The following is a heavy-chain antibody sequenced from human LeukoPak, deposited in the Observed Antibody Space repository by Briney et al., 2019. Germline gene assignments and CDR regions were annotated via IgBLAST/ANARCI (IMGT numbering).Heavy chain of an antibody. CDR3: VKGPYYDILTGYSFDY. V-gene: IGHV3-64D*06. D-gene: IGHD3-9*01. J-gene: IGHJ4*02. Sequence: GGSLRLSCSASGFTFSSYAMHWVRQAPGKGLEYVPAISSNGGSTYYADSVKGRFTISRDNSKNTLYLQMSSLRAEDTAVYYCVKGPYYDILTGYSFDYWGQGTLVTVSS. CDR1: GFTFSSYA. CDR2: ISSNGGST.